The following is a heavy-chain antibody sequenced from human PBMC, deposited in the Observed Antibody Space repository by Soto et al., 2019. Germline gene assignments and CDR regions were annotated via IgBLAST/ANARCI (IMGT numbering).Heavy chain of an antibody. CDR2: IYYGGST. V-gene: IGHV4-31*02. J-gene: IGHJ2*01. CDR3: ARGNYHDSNGHWYFDL. CDR1: GGSISSGGYY. Sequence: QVHLQESGPGLVKPSQTLSLTCTVSGGSISSGGYYWSWIRQHPGKGLEWIGYIYYGGSTYYGPSLQSRVTISVDASKNQFSLRLSSVTAADTAVYYCARGNYHDSNGHWYFDLWGRGTLVTVSS. D-gene: IGHD3-22*01.